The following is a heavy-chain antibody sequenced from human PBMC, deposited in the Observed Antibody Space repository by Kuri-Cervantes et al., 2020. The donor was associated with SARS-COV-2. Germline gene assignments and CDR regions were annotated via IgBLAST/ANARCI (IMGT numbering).Heavy chain of an antibody. CDR3: VGHGSSSI. V-gene: IGHV3-23*01. CDR2: ISGIGGYT. J-gene: IGHJ4*02. Sequence: GESLKISCAASGFAFRRNAMSWVRQAPGKGLEWVSDISGIGGYTYYADFVKGRFTTSRDDPKNTLYVHMNNLRVDDTAVYYCVGHGSSSIWGQGTLVTVSS. D-gene: IGHD6-13*01. CDR1: GFAFRRNA.